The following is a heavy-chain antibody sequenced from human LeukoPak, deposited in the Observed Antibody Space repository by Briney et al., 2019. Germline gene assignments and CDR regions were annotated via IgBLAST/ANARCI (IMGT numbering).Heavy chain of an antibody. V-gene: IGHV1-69*05. CDR3: ARDFDAYDSSGYGWFDP. Sequence: SVKVSCKASGGTFSSYAISWVRQAPGQGLEWMGGIIPFFGTANYAQKSQGRVTITTDESTSTAYMELSSLRSDDTAVYYCARDFDAYDSSGYGWFDPWGQGTLVTVFS. D-gene: IGHD3-22*01. CDR2: IIPFFGTA. CDR1: GGTFSSYA. J-gene: IGHJ5*02.